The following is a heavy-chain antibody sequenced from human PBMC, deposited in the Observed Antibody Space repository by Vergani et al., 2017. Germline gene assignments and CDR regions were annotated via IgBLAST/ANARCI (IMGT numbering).Heavy chain of an antibody. Sequence: EVQLVESGGGLVQPGRSLRLSCAASGFTFDDYAMHWVRQAPGKGLEWVSGISWNSGSIGYADSVKGRFTISRDNAKNSLYLQMNSLRAEDTAWYYCAKDLLYSGSFTALDYWGQGTLVTVSS. CDR1: GFTFDDYA. CDR3: AKDLLYSGSFTALDY. D-gene: IGHD1-26*01. CDR2: ISWNSGSI. V-gene: IGHV3-9*01. J-gene: IGHJ4*02.